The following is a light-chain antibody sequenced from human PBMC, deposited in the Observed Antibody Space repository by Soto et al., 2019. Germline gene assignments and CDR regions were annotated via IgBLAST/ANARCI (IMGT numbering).Light chain of an antibody. J-gene: IGKJ4*01. CDR3: QQYYSPPLT. CDR1: QSVLYSSNNKNY. Sequence: DIVMTQSPDSLAVSLGERATINCKSSQSVLYSSNNKNYLAWYQQKPGQPPKLLIYWASTRESGVPDRFSGRGFGTDFTLTISSMQAEDVAVYYCQQYYSPPLTFGGGTKVEIK. CDR2: WAS. V-gene: IGKV4-1*01.